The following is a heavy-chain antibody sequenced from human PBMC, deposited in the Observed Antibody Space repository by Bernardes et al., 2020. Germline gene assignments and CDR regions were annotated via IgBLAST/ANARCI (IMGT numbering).Heavy chain of an antibody. D-gene: IGHD2-21*02. CDR3: ARDMEAQGPGGDYGAFDI. V-gene: IGHV3-30*04. Sequence: GGPLRLSCAASGFTFSSYAMHWVRQAPGKGLEWVAVISYDGSNKYYADSVKGRFTISRDNSKNTLYLQMNSLRAEDTAVYYCARDMEAQGPGGDYGAFDIWGQGTMVTVSS. CDR1: GFTFSSYA. CDR2: ISYDGSNK. J-gene: IGHJ3*02.